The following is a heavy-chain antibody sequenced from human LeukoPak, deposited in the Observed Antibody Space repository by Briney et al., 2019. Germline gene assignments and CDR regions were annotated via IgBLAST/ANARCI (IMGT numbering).Heavy chain of an antibody. V-gene: IGHV4-4*07. CDR3: ARGSRGVVAAVHWFDP. CDR2: TYTSGST. CDR1: GGSISTYY. D-gene: IGHD2-15*01. Sequence: PSETLSLTCIVSGGSISTYYWSWIRQPAGKGLEWIGRTYTSGSTNYNPSLKSRVTISVDTSKNQFSLKLSSVTAADTAVYYCARGSRGVVAAVHWFDPWGQGTLVTVSS. J-gene: IGHJ5*02.